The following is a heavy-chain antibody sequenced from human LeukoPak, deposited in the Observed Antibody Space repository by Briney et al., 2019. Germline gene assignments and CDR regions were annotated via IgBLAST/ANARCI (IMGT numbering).Heavy chain of an antibody. D-gene: IGHD3-10*01. CDR3: ARFLTMVRANWFDP. CDR2: INHSGST. Sequence: SETLSLTCAVYGGSFSGYYWSRIRQPPGKGLEWIGEINHSGSTNYNPSLKSRVTISVDTSKNQFSLKLSSVTAADTAVYYCARFLTMVRANWFDPWGQGTLVTVSS. J-gene: IGHJ5*02. CDR1: GGSFSGYY. V-gene: IGHV4-34*01.